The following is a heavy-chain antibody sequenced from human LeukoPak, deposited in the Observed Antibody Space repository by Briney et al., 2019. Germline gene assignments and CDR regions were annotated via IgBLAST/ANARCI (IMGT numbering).Heavy chain of an antibody. D-gene: IGHD6-19*01. V-gene: IGHV3-66*01. J-gene: IGHJ3*02. CDR3: ARVGSSGFGASDI. CDR1: GFTVSSNY. Sequence: GGSLRLSCEVSGFTVSSNYMSWVRQAPGKGLEWVSVIYSGGRTHYADSVKGRFTISRDNSKNTLYLQMNSLRAEDTAVYYCARVGSSGFGASDIWGQGTMVTVSS. CDR2: IYSGGRT.